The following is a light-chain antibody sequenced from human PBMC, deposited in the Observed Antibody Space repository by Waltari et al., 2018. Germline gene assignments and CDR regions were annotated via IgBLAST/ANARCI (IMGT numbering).Light chain of an antibody. CDR2: AAS. CDR3: QQSYITPQT. Sequence: DIQMTQYPSSLSASVGDRVAITCRASQTISSFLNWYQHKAGQAPKLLSYAASSLQSGVPSRFSGSRSGTDFTLTISSLQPEDFATYYCQQSYITPQTFGQGTKVEIK. J-gene: IGKJ1*01. V-gene: IGKV1-39*01. CDR1: QTISSF.